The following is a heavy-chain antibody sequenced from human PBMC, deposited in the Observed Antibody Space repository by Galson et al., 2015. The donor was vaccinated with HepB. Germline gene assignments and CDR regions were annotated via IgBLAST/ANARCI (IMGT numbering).Heavy chain of an antibody. J-gene: IGHJ4*02. V-gene: IGHV1-69*04. CDR3: ARVGGGYNYFDY. CDR2: IIPILGIV. Sequence: SCKASGGTFSSYGISWVRQAPGQGLELMGRIIPILGIVNYPQKFQGRVTITADKSTSTAYMELSSLRSEDTAVYYCARVGGGYNYFDYWGQGTLVTVSS. CDR1: GGTFSSYG. D-gene: IGHD5-24*01.